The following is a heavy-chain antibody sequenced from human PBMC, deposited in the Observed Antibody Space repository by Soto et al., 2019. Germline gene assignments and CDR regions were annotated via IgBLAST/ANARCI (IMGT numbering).Heavy chain of an antibody. CDR2: IDPSDSYT. D-gene: IGHD1-26*01. Sequence: GESLKISCKTSGYSFTSYWISGVRQMPGKGLEWMGRIDPSDSYTSNSPSFQGHVSISADKSINTAYMQWSSLKASDTAMYYCVRHRVGSYYYFDYWGQGTLVTVSS. J-gene: IGHJ4*02. CDR3: VRHRVGSYYYFDY. CDR1: GYSFTSYW. V-gene: IGHV5-10-1*01.